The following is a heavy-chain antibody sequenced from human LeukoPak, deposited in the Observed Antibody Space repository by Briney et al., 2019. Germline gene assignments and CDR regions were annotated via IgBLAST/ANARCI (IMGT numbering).Heavy chain of an antibody. CDR1: GFTFSSYS. CDR3: ASLAETTVSLS. J-gene: IGHJ4*02. V-gene: IGHV3-21*01. D-gene: IGHD4-17*01. CDR2: ISSSSSYI. Sequence: GGSLRLSCAASGFTFSSYSMNWVRQAPGKGLEWVSSISSSSSYIYYADSVEGRFTISRDNAKNSLYLQMNGLRAEDTAVYYCASLAETTVSLSWGQGTLVTVSS.